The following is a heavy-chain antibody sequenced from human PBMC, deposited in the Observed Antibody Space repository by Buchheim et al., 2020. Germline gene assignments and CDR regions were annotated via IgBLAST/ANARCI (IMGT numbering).Heavy chain of an antibody. D-gene: IGHD3-10*01. CDR3: ARDFRTYYYGSGSYRVFDY. Sequence: QLQLQESGPGLVKPSETLSLTCTVSGGSISSSSYYWGWIRQPPGKGLEWIGSIYYSGSTYYIPSLKSRVTISVDTSKNQFSLKLSSVTAADTAVYYCARDFRTYYYGSGSYRVFDYWGQGTL. CDR2: IYYSGST. CDR1: GGSISSSSYY. V-gene: IGHV4-39*07. J-gene: IGHJ4*02.